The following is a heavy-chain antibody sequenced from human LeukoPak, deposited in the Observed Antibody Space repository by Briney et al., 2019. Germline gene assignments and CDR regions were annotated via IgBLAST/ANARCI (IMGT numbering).Heavy chain of an antibody. CDR1: GGSISSYY. V-gene: IGHV4-59*01. CDR3: ARDRGDGYSFLDAFDI. D-gene: IGHD5-24*01. CDR2: IYYSGST. Sequence: PSETLSLTCTVSGGSISSYYWSWIRQPPGKGLEWIGYIYYSGSTNYNPSLKSRVTISVDTSKNQFSLKLSSVTAADTAVYYCARDRGDGYSFLDAFDIWGQGTMVTVSS. J-gene: IGHJ3*02.